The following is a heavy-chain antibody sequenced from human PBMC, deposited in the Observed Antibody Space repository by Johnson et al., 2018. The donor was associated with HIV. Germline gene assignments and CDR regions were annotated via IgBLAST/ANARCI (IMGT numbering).Heavy chain of an antibody. D-gene: IGHD1-26*01. J-gene: IGHJ3*02. V-gene: IGHV3-30-3*01. CDR2: ISYDGSNK. CDR1: GFTFSSYA. CDR3: TRRRGSYGVGGFDI. Sequence: VQLVESGGGVVQPGRSLRLSCAASGFTFSSYAMHWVRQAPGNGLEWVAVISYDGSNKYYADSVKGRFTISRDNSKNTLYLQMNGLNTDDTAVYFCTRRRGSYGVGGFDIWGQGTMLTVSS.